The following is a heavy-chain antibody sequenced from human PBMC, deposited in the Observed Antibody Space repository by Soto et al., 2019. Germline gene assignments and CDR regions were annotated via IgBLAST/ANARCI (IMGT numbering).Heavy chain of an antibody. J-gene: IGHJ4*02. CDR1: VFTFISYA. CDR3: AKGVSQYTPLALFDY. D-gene: IGHD5-18*01. CDR2: ISGSDGRT. Sequence: GGSLRLSCASSVFTFISYAMSWVRQAPGKGLEWVSTISGSDGRTYSTDSVKGRFTISRDNSRNTAYLQMNSLRVEDTAVYYCAKGVSQYTPLALFDYWGRGTLVTVSS. V-gene: IGHV3-23*01.